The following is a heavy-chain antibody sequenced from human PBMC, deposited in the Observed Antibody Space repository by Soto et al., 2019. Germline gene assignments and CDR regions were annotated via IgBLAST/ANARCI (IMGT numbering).Heavy chain of an antibody. CDR2: IYYSGST. CDR3: AKGGGDIVVVPAAGSSMDV. CDR1: GGSISSGGYY. D-gene: IGHD2-2*01. V-gene: IGHV4-31*03. J-gene: IGHJ6*03. Sequence: TLSLTCTVSGGSISSGGYYWSWIRQHPGKGLEWIGYIYYSGSTYYNPSLKSRVTISVDTSKNQFSLKLSSVTAADTAVYYCAKGGGDIVVVPAAGSSMDVWGKGTTVTVSS.